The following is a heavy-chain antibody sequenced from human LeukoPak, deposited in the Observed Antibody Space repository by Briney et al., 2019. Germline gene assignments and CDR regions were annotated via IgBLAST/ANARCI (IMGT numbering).Heavy chain of an antibody. CDR2: INPSGGST. V-gene: IGHV1-46*01. Sequence: ASVKVSCKASGYTFTNYYVHWVRQAPGQGLEWMGIINPSGGSTSYAEKFQGRDTMTRDTSTSTVYMELSSLRSEDTAVYYCARDLPVYSSGRLHYYYGMDVWGKGTTVTVSS. D-gene: IGHD6-25*01. CDR3: ARDLPVYSSGRLHYYYGMDV. CDR1: GYTFTNYY. J-gene: IGHJ6*04.